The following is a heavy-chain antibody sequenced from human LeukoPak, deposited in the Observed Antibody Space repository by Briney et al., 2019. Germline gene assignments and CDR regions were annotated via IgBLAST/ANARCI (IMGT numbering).Heavy chain of an antibody. CDR1: GFTFNTFN. J-gene: IGHJ4*02. V-gene: IGHV3-23*01. D-gene: IGHD1-26*01. CDR3: AKDPASGSPDY. Sequence: GGSLRLSCAASGFTFNTFNMNWVRQAPGKGLEWVSAISGSGGSTYYADSVKGRFTISRDNSKNTLYLQMNSLRAEDTAVYYCAKDPASGSPDYWGQGTLVTVS. CDR2: ISGSGGST.